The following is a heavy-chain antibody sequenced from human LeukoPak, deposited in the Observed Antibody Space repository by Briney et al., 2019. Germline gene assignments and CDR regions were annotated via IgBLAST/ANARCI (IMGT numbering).Heavy chain of an antibody. CDR1: GGSISSHY. Sequence: PSETLSLTCTVSGGSISSHYWSWIRQPPGKGLEWIGYIYYSGSTNYNPSLKSRVTISVDTSKNQFSLKLSSVNAADTAVYYCARSLYGHYFDYWGQGTLVTVSS. CDR2: IYYSGST. V-gene: IGHV4-59*11. D-gene: IGHD3-10*01. J-gene: IGHJ4*02. CDR3: ARSLYGHYFDY.